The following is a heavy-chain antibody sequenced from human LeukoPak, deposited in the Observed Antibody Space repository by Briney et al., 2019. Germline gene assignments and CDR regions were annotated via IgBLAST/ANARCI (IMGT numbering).Heavy chain of an antibody. CDR3: AATGPTLLWFGEEYYYGMDV. J-gene: IGHJ6*02. Sequence: SETLSLTCTVSGGSISSYYWSWIRQPAGKGLERIGRIYTSGSTNYNPSLKSRVTMSVDTSKNQFSLKLSSVTAADTAVYYCAATGPTLLWFGEEYYYGMDVWGQGTTVTVSS. CDR2: IYTSGST. V-gene: IGHV4-4*07. D-gene: IGHD3-10*01. CDR1: GGSISSYY.